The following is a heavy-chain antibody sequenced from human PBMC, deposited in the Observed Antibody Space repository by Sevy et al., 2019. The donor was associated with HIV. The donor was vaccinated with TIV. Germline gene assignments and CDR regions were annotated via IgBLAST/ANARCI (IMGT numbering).Heavy chain of an antibody. CDR2: ISIGSSYI. V-gene: IGHV3-21*01. CDR3: ARDKTILEGRYGMDV. CDR1: GFTFSSYN. D-gene: IGHD3-3*01. J-gene: IGHJ6*02. Sequence: GGSLRLSCAASGFTFSSYNMNWVRQAPGKGLEWVSFISIGSSYIYFAYSVKGRFTISRDNAKNSLSLQMNSLRAEDTAVYYCARDKTILEGRYGMDVWGQGTTVTVSS.